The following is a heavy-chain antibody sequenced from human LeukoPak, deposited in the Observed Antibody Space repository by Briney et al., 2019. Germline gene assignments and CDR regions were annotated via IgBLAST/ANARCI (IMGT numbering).Heavy chain of an antibody. Sequence: ASVKVSCKASGYTFTGYYMHWVRQAPGQGLEWMGRINPNSGGTNYAQKFQGRVTMTRDTSISTAYMELSRLRSDDTAVYCCARDRANYYDSSGRDAFDIWGQGTMVTVSS. D-gene: IGHD3-22*01. CDR1: GYTFTGYY. J-gene: IGHJ3*02. CDR2: INPNSGGT. CDR3: ARDRANYYDSSGRDAFDI. V-gene: IGHV1-2*06.